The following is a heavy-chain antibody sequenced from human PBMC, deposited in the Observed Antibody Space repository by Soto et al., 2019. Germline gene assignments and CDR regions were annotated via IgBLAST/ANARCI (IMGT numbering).Heavy chain of an antibody. V-gene: IGHV4-30-2*01. CDR1: GASITYGGYS. CDR3: ARGGGSDSFDN. D-gene: IGHD1-26*01. Sequence: TLSLTCTVSGASITYGGYSWSWIRQTPGKGLEWIGYINHLETTFYNPSFESRLTLSIDRAKNQCSLNLNSMSAADRGVYFCARGGGSDSFDNWGQGILVTVSS. J-gene: IGHJ4*02. CDR2: INHLETT.